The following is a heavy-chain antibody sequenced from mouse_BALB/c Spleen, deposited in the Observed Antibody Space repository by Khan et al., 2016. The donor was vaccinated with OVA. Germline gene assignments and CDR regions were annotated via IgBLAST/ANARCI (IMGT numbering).Heavy chain of an antibody. D-gene: IGHD1-1*01. CDR2: IYPFNDDT. J-gene: IGHJ3*01. CDR1: GYSFTSYV. Sequence: EVQLVESGPELVKPGASVKMSCKASGYSFTSYVMHWVKQKPGLGLEWIGYIYPFNDDTKYNEKFKGKATLTSDKSSSTAYMELSSLTSECSAVYYCAPVGNYYVSFAYWGQGTLVTVSA. V-gene: IGHV1S136*01. CDR3: APVGNYYVSFAY.